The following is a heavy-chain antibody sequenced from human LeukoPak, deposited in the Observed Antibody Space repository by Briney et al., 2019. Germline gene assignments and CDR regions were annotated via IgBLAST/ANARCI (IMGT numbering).Heavy chain of an antibody. D-gene: IGHD3-10*02. Sequence: GGPLRLSCAASGFTFNSYNMNWVPQAPGKALEWGSSNTSSSTYMYYADSVKGRFTISRDNARNSLYLKMNSLRAEDTAVYYCAELGITMIGGVWGKGTTVTISS. CDR3: AELGITMIGGV. CDR2: NTSSSTYM. V-gene: IGHV3-21*01. J-gene: IGHJ6*04. CDR1: GFTFNSYN.